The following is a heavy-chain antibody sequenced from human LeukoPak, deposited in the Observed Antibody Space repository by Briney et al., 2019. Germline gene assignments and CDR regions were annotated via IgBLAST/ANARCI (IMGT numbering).Heavy chain of an antibody. J-gene: IGHJ4*02. CDR3: AKDHTGTWTSALDD. D-gene: IGHD3/OR15-3a*01. CDR2: ISYDGSNK. V-gene: IGHV3-30*18. CDR1: GFTFSSYG. Sequence: GRSLRLSCAASGFTFSSYGMHWVRQAPGKGLEWVAVISYDGSNKYYADSVKGRFTISRDNSKNTLYLQMNSLRADDTALYYCAKDHTGTWTSALDDWGQGTLVTVSS.